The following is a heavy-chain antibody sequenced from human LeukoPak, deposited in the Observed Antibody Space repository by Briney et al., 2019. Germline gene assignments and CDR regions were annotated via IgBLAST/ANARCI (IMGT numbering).Heavy chain of an antibody. V-gene: IGHV3-7*03. CDR1: GFTFSKYW. CDR2: IKQDGSEK. J-gene: IGHJ4*02. D-gene: IGHD4-23*01. CDR3: AKIRPGGGNDY. Sequence: GGSLRLSCAASGFTFSKYWMSWVRQAPGKGLEWVANIKQDGSEKYYVDSVKGRFTISRDNAKNSLYLQMNSLRAEDTAVYYCAKIRPGGGNDYWGQGTLVTVSS.